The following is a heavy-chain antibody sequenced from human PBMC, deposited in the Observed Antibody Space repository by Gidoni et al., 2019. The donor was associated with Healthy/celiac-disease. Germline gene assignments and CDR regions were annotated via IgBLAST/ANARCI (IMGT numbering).Heavy chain of an antibody. CDR1: GGSFSGYY. CDR2: INHSGST. CDR3: AIMADLPIDY. J-gene: IGHJ4*02. Sequence: QVQLQQWGAGLLKPSETLSLTCAVYGGSFSGYYWSWIRQPPGKGLEWIGEINHSGSTNYNPSLKSRVTISVDTSKNQFSLKLSSVTAADTAVYYCAIMADLPIDYWGQGTLVTVSS. V-gene: IGHV4-34*01. D-gene: IGHD2-8*01.